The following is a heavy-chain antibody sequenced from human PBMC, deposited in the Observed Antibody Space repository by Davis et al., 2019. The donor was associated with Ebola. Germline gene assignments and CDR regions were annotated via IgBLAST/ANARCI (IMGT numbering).Heavy chain of an antibody. CDR3: AAGSYSYYYYYYMDV. D-gene: IGHD3-10*01. CDR2: IYYSGST. Sequence: SETLSLTCTVSGGSVSSGSYYWSWIRQSPGKGLEWIGYIYYSGSTNYNPSLKSRVTISVDTSKNQFSLKLSSVTAADTAVYYCAAGSYSYYYYYYMDVWGKGTTVTVSS. J-gene: IGHJ6*03. CDR1: GGSVSSGSYY. V-gene: IGHV4-61*01.